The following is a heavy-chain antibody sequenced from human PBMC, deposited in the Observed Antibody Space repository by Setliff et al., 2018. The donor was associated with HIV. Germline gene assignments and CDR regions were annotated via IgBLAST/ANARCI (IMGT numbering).Heavy chain of an antibody. V-gene: IGHV1-2*02. J-gene: IGHJ2*01. Sequence: GASVKVSCKASGYTFTDHFIHWVRQAPGQGLEWMGWINPNSGGTNYAQKFQGRVTMTRGTSISTAYMELSSLRYDDTAVYYCARGLENWYFDLWGRGTLVTVSS. D-gene: IGHD1-1*01. CDR1: GYTFTDHF. CDR3: ARGLENWYFDL. CDR2: INPNSGGT.